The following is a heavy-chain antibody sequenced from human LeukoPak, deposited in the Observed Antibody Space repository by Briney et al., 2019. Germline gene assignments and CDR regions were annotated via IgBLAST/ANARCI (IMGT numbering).Heavy chain of an antibody. CDR1: GYTFTSYD. CDR3: ARGLFSDSSGWYQPPPFDY. CDR2: MNPNSGNT. D-gene: IGHD6-19*01. V-gene: IGHV1-8*01. J-gene: IGHJ4*02. Sequence: ASVKVSCKASGYTFTSYDINWVRQATGQGLEWMGWMNPNSGNTGYAQKFQGRVTMTRNTSISTAYMELSSLRSEDTAVYYCARGLFSDSSGWYQPPPFDYWGQGTLVTVSS.